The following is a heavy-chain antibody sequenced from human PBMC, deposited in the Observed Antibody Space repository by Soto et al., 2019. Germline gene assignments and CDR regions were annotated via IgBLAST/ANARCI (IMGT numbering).Heavy chain of an antibody. CDR1: GFTFSSYA. CDR3: AKDGDGQTIFGVVIYYFDY. Sequence: PGGSLRLSCAASGFTFSSYAMSWVRQAPGKGLEWVSAISGSGGSTYYADSVKGRFTISRDNSKNTLYLQMNSLRAEDTAVYYCAKDGDGQTIFGVVIYYFDYWGQGTLVTVSS. CDR2: ISGSGGST. D-gene: IGHD3-3*01. V-gene: IGHV3-23*01. J-gene: IGHJ4*02.